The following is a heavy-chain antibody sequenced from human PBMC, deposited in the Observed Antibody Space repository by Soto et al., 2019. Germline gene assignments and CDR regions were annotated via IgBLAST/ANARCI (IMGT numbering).Heavy chain of an antibody. CDR1: GFTFSDYY. CDR2: ISSSSSYT. V-gene: IGHV3-11*06. D-gene: IGHD5-12*01. CDR3: ARAERGLGRLQLIDY. Sequence: SLRLSCAASGFTFSDYYMSWIRQAPGKGLEWVSYISSSSSYTNYADSVKGRFTISRDNAKNSLYLQMNSLRAEDTAVYYCARAERGLGRLQLIDYWGQGTLVTVSS. J-gene: IGHJ4*02.